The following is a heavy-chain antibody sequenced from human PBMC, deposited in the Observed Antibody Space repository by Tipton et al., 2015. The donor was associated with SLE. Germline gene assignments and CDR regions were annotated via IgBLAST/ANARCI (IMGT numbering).Heavy chain of an antibody. Sequence: TLSLTCTVSGDSINHYYCNWFRQSPGKGLEWIGRIYTSESTNFNPSLKSRVTISTDTSKNQFFLKLNSVTGADTAVYYCARDQTSWWYYNWGLGTLVTVSS. V-gene: IGHV4-4*08. CDR1: GDSINHYY. CDR3: ARDQTSWWYYN. D-gene: IGHD2-15*01. J-gene: IGHJ4*02. CDR2: IYTSEST.